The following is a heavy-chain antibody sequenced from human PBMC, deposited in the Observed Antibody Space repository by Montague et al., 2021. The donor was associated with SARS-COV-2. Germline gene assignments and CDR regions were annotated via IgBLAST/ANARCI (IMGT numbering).Heavy chain of an antibody. CDR1: GGSITGFS. CDR2: VTTSGTT. Sequence: SETLSLTCAVSGGSITGFSWSWVRQPAGKGLEWIGRVTTSGTTNXNPSLRSRVTMSVDTYKNQFSLNLNSVTAADTAIYYCARTPTRPLSLDSWGQGTLVTVSS. CDR3: ARTPTRPLSLDS. V-gene: IGHV4-4*07. D-gene: IGHD6-6*01. J-gene: IGHJ4*02.